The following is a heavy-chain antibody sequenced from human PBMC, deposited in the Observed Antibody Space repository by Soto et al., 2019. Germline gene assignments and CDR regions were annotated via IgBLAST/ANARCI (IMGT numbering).Heavy chain of an antibody. J-gene: IGHJ6*02. CDR3: ARRLYYDSSGFEGGGMDV. V-gene: IGHV4-39*01. D-gene: IGHD3-22*01. CDR2: IYYSGST. CDR1: GGSISSSSYY. Sequence: QLQLQESGPGLVKPSETLSLTCTVSGGSISSSSYYWGWIRQPPGKGLEWIGSIYYSGSTYYNPSLKSRVTLPVDTAKNQFSLKLSSVTAADTAVYYCARRLYYDSSGFEGGGMDVWGQGTTVTVSS.